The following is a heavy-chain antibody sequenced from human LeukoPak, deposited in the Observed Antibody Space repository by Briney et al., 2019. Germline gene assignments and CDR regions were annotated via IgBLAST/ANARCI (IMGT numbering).Heavy chain of an antibody. J-gene: IGHJ6*02. CDR2: INPSGGST. D-gene: IGHD2-21*02. Sequence: ASVKVSCKASGYTFTSYYMHWVRQAPGQGLEWMGIINPSGGSTSYAQKFQGRVTMTRDTSTSTVYMELSSLRSEDTAVYYCARARYCGGDCYMTPPLYYYYGMDVWGQGTTVTVSS. CDR3: ARARYCGGDCYMTPPLYYYYGMDV. V-gene: IGHV1-46*01. CDR1: GYTFTSYY.